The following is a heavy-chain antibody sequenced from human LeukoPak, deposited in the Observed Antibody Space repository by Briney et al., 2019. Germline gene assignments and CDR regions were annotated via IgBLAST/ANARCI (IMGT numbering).Heavy chain of an antibody. Sequence: PGGSLRLSCVASGFTFGKYWMSWVRQAPGKGLEWVANMKLDGSEKNYVDSVKGRFTIARDNTKNSLYLQMNSLRAEDTAVFYCARDHSDTWSRRGNFDSWGQGTLVIVSS. CDR2: MKLDGSEK. CDR1: GFTFGKYW. V-gene: IGHV3-7*03. D-gene: IGHD3-3*01. J-gene: IGHJ4*02. CDR3: ARDHSDTWSRRGNFDS.